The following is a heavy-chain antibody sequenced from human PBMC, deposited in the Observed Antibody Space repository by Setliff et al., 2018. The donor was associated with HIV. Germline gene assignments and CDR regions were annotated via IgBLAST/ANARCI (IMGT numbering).Heavy chain of an antibody. Sequence: PSETLSLTCTVSGASISSGGYYWSWIRQVPGKGLESIGYISKSGTTYYSSSLKSRAIISRDTSKNQFSLQLTSVTATDTALYYCARISDLGMTLNQPYLDNWGQGTLVTV. D-gene: IGHD1-20*01. CDR3: ARISDLGMTLNQPYLDN. CDR2: ISKSGTT. J-gene: IGHJ4*02. CDR1: GASISSGGYY. V-gene: IGHV4-31*03.